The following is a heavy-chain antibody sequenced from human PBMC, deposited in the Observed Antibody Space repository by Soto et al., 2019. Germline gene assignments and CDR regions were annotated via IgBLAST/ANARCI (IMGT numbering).Heavy chain of an antibody. J-gene: IGHJ4*02. CDR2: IGPETGAT. V-gene: IGHV1-2*02. CDR1: GYTFTGHY. D-gene: IGHD6-6*01. CDR3: ARAREVTFIRMPSSH. Sequence: ASVKVSCKASGYTFTGHYIHWVRQAPEQGPEWMGEIGPETGATRYAQKFQGRVTISRDNSKNTLYLQMNSLRAEDTAVYYCARAREVTFIRMPSSHWGQGTLVTVSS.